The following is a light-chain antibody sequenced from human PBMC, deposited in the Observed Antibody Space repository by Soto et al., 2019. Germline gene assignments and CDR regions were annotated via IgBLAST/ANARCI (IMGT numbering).Light chain of an antibody. V-gene: IGKV3-11*01. CDR2: GAS. CDR3: QQRSNWPPIT. J-gene: IGKJ5*01. CDR1: QRIGSN. Sequence: IVMTQSPATMSVSPGESVTLSCRASQRIGSNLAWYQQKPGQAPRLLIYGASNRATGIPARFSGSGSGTDFTLTISSLEPEDFAVYYCQQRSNWPPITFGQGTRLEIK.